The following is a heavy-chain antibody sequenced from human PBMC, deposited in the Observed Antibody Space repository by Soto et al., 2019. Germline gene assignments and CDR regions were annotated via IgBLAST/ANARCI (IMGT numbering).Heavy chain of an antibody. CDR3: ARDRSGTVDAFDI. V-gene: IGHV1-69*06. J-gene: IGHJ3*02. Sequence: SVKVSCKASGGTFSSYSISWVRQAPGQGLEWMGGIIPIFGTANYAQKFQGRVTITADKSTSTAYMELSSLRSEDTAVYYCARDRSGTVDAFDIWGQGTMVTVSS. CDR1: GGTFSSYS. CDR2: IIPIFGTA. D-gene: IGHD2-15*01.